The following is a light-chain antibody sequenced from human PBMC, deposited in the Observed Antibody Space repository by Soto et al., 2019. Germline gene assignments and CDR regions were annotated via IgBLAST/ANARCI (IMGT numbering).Light chain of an antibody. V-gene: IGLV7-43*01. CDR2: STS. CDR3: LLYYGGTQVI. J-gene: IGLJ2*01. CDR1: AGAVTNDYY. Sequence: QAVVTQEPSLTVSPGGTVTLTCASSAGAVTNDYYPNWVQQKPGQPPRTLIHSTSKKQSRTPARFSGSLVGGKAALTVSGVQAEDEADYYCLLYYGGTQVIFGGGTKLTVL.